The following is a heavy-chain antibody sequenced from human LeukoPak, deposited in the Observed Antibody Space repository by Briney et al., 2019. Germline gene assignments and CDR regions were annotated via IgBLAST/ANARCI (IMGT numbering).Heavy chain of an antibody. D-gene: IGHD2-21*01. CDR2: ISAYNGNT. Sequence: GASVKVSCKASGYTLTSYGISWVRQAPGQGLEWRGWISAYNGNTNYAQKLQGRVTMTTDTSTSTAYMELRSLRSDDTAVYYCARVPMYSLGGLSYYFDYWGQGTLVTVSS. J-gene: IGHJ4*02. V-gene: IGHV1-18*01. CDR3: ARVPMYSLGGLSYYFDY. CDR1: GYTLTSYG.